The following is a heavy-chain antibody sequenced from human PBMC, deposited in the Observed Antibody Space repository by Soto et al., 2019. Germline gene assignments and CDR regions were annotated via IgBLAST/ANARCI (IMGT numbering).Heavy chain of an antibody. V-gene: IGHV4-30-4*01. CDR1: GGSISSSNW. CDR2: IYYSGST. D-gene: IGHD4-4*01. J-gene: IGHJ6*04. CDR3: ARDRGLDSRNYPDLGGRDV. Sequence: SETLSLTCAVSGGSISSSNWWSWIRQPPGKGLEWIGYIYYSGSTYYNPSLKSRVTISVDTSKNQFSLQLSSVTAADTAVYYCARDRGLDSRNYPDLGGRDVWGNGTPVTVSP.